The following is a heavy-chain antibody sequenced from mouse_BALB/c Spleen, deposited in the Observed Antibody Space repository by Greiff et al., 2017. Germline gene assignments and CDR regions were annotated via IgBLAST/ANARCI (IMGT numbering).Heavy chain of an antibody. D-gene: IGHD2-4*01. CDR1: GDSITSGY. Sequence: EVMLVESGPSLVKPSQTLSLTCSVTGDSITSGYWNWIRKFPGNKLEYMGYISYSGRTYYNPSLKSRISITRDTSKNQYYLQLNSVTTEDTATYYCARYAAGITYYAMDDWGQGTSVTVSS. V-gene: IGHV3-8*02. J-gene: IGHJ4*01. CDR2: ISYSGRT. CDR3: ARYAAGITYYAMDD.